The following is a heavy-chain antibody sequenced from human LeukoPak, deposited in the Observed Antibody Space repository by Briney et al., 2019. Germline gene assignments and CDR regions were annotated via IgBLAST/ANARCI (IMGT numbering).Heavy chain of an antibody. CDR1: GYTFTSYY. V-gene: IGHV1-46*01. CDR3: ARAGGEDYYYYGMDV. Sequence: ASVKVSCKASGYTFTSYYMHWVRQAPGQGLEWMGIINPSGGSTSCAQKFQGRVTMTRDTSTSTVYMELSSLRSEDTAVYYCARAGGEDYYYYGMDVWGQGTTVTVSS. CDR2: INPSGGST. D-gene: IGHD2-21*01. J-gene: IGHJ6*02.